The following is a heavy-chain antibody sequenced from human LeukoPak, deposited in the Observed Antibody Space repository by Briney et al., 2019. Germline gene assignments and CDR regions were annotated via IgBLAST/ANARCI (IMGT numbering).Heavy chain of an antibody. CDR2: IRYDENTK. V-gene: IGHV3-30*02. J-gene: IGHJ4*02. D-gene: IGHD5-24*01. CDR3: AKENTRDGYRHFHY. CDR1: GFPFSGYG. Sequence: GSLRLSCTASGFPFSGYGMQWVRQAPGKGLEWVACIRYDENTKYYADSVKGRFTVSRDNSENTLFPQMNSLRAEDTAVYYCAKENTRDGYRHFHYWGQGTLVTVSS.